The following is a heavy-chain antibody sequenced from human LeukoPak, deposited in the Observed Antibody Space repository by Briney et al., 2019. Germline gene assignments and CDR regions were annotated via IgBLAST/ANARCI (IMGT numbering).Heavy chain of an antibody. CDR3: AKGDSGYYYDSSGYLNWFDP. Sequence: GGSLRLSCTASGFTFSTYAMSWVRQAPGKGLEWVSVISGSGGSTYYVDSVKGRFTISRDNSKNTLSLQMNSLRAEDTAVYYCAKGDSGYYYDSSGYLNWFDPWGQGTLVTVSS. CDR2: ISGSGGST. CDR1: GFTFSTYA. D-gene: IGHD3-22*01. J-gene: IGHJ5*02. V-gene: IGHV3-23*01.